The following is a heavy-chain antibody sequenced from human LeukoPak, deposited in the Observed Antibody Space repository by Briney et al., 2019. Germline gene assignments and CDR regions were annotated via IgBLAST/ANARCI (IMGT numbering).Heavy chain of an antibody. J-gene: IGHJ4*02. Sequence: SETLSLTCTVSGGSISSYHWSWIRQPPGKGLEWIGYIYSSGSANYNPSLKSRVTISVDTSKNQFSLKLSSVTAADTAVYYCARAADYFDYWGQGTLVTVSS. CDR1: GGSISSYH. D-gene: IGHD2-15*01. CDR2: IYSSGSA. V-gene: IGHV4-59*01. CDR3: ARAADYFDY.